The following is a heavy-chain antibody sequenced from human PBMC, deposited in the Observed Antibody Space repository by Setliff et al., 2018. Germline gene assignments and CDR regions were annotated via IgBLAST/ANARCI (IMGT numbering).Heavy chain of an antibody. CDR2: ISGDGDTT. Sequence: PGGSLRLSCEGSGFIFGSYAMGWVRQAPGKGLEWLSSISGDGDTTYNADSVNGRLTISRDNSKNTLYLQMNSLSGDDTAVYYCAKFISYYYYGMDGWGQGTTVTVSS. J-gene: IGHJ6*02. CDR3: AKFISYYYYGMDG. V-gene: IGHV3-23*01. CDR1: GFIFGSYA.